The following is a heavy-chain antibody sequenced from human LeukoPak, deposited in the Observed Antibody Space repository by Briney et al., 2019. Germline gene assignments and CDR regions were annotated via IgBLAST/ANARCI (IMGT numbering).Heavy chain of an antibody. Sequence: PSETLSLTCTVSGGSISSYYWSWIRQPPGKGLEWIGYIYYSGSTNYNPSLKSRATISVDTSKNQFSLKLRSVTAADTAVYYCARHEWGITNAFDIWGQGTMVTVSS. V-gene: IGHV4-59*08. D-gene: IGHD1-14*01. J-gene: IGHJ3*02. CDR1: GGSISSYY. CDR2: IYYSGST. CDR3: ARHEWGITNAFDI.